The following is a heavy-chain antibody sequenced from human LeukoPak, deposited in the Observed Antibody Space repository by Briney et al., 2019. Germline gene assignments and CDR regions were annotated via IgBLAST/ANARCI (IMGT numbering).Heavy chain of an antibody. D-gene: IGHD4-17*01. J-gene: IGHJ4*02. Sequence: GGSLRLSCDASGFTVNSYAMNWVRQAPGKGLEWVSVISASGDNTYYADSVKGRFTISRDDSKNTVYLQMNSLSADDTAVYHCAIWGRRHYGDYVAFWGQGTLVTVSS. V-gene: IGHV3-23*01. CDR1: GFTVNSYA. CDR3: AIWGRRHYGDYVAF. CDR2: ISASGDNT.